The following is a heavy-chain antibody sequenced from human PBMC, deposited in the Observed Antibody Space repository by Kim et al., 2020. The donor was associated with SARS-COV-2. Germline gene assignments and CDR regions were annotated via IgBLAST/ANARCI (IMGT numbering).Heavy chain of an antibody. Sequence: NYNPSLKSRVTISVDTSKIQFSLKLSSVTAADTAVYYCASLAAAQTSLDYWGQGTLVTVSS. J-gene: IGHJ4*02. D-gene: IGHD6-13*01. CDR3: ASLAAAQTSLDY. V-gene: IGHV4-59*01.